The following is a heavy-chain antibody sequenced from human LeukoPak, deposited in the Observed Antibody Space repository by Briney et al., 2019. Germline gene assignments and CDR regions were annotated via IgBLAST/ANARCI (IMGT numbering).Heavy chain of an antibody. Sequence: ASVKVSCKASGYTFTSYGISWVRQAPGQGLEWMGWISAYNGNTNYAQKLQGRVTMTTDTSTSTAYMELRSLRSDDTAVYYCARVGDSGYDFKFEFTVTTPRKHFDYWGQGTLVTVSS. CDR2: ISAYNGNT. V-gene: IGHV1-18*01. CDR1: GYTFTSYG. CDR3: ARVGDSGYDFKFEFTVTTPRKHFDY. J-gene: IGHJ4*02. D-gene: IGHD5-12*01.